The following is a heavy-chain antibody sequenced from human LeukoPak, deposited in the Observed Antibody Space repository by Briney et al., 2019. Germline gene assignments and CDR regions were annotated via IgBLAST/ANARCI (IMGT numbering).Heavy chain of an antibody. CDR3: ARNIAARAEGKAFDI. J-gene: IGHJ3*02. CDR1: GFTFDDYG. Sequence: GGSLRLSCAASGFTFDDYGMSWVRQAPGKGLEWVSSISSSSSYIYYADSVKGRFTISRDNAKNSLYLQMNSLRAEDTAVYYCARNIAARAEGKAFDIWGQGTMVTVSS. D-gene: IGHD6-6*01. V-gene: IGHV3-21*01. CDR2: ISSSSSYI.